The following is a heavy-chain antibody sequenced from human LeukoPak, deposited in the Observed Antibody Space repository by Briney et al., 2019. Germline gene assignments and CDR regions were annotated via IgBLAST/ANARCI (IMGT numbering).Heavy chain of an antibody. D-gene: IGHD3-16*01. CDR3: ASGGHLDY. J-gene: IGHJ4*02. CDR2: INENGGER. V-gene: IGHV3-7*01. CDR1: GLTFSNFW. Sequence: GGSLRLSCAASGLTFSNFWMSWVRQAPGKGLEWVANINENGGERHYVDSVRGRFTISRDNGKNFLSLEMTSLRDEDTAAYYCASGGHLDYWGQGTPVTVSS.